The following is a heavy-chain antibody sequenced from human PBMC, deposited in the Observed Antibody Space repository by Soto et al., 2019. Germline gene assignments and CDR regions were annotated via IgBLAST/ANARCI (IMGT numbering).Heavy chain of an antibody. CDR3: ARGGRHSNYNYYYYMDV. D-gene: IGHD4-4*01. J-gene: IGHJ6*03. CDR1: GYTFASCY. Sequence: ASVKVSCKASGYTFASCYMRWVRQAPGQGLEWMGIINPSGGSTSCAQKFQGRVTMTRDTSTSTVYMELSSLRSEDTAVYYCARGGRHSNYNYYYYMDVWGKGTTVTVSS. V-gene: IGHV1-46*03. CDR2: INPSGGST.